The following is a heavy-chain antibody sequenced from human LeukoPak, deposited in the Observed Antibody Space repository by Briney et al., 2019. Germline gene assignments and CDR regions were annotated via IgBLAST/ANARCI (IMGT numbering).Heavy chain of an antibody. J-gene: IGHJ4*02. Sequence: SETLSLTCAVSGYSISSGYYWGWIRQPPGKGLEWIGSIYHSGSTYYNPSLKSRVTISVDTSKNQFSLKLSSVTAADTAVYYCARHVSSSGWYINFDYWGQGTLVTVSS. V-gene: IGHV4-38-2*01. D-gene: IGHD6-19*01. CDR2: IYHSGST. CDR3: ARHVSSSGWYINFDY. CDR1: GYSISSGYY.